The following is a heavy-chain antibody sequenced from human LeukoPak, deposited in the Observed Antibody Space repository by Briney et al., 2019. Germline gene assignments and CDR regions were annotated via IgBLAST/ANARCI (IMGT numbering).Heavy chain of an antibody. Sequence: ASVKVSCKASGYTFTSYGISWVRQAPGQGLEWMGWISAYNGNTNYAQKLQGRVTMTTDTSTSTAYIELRSLRSDDTAVYYCARDHGGSYSAYFDYWGQGTLVTVSS. J-gene: IGHJ4*02. CDR2: ISAYNGNT. CDR1: GYTFTSYG. V-gene: IGHV1-18*01. CDR3: ARDHGGSYSAYFDY. D-gene: IGHD1-26*01.